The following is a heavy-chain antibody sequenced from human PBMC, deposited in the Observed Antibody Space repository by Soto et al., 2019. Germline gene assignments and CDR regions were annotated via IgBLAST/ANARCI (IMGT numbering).Heavy chain of an antibody. CDR2: IYYSGST. V-gene: IGHV4-59*01. CDR3: ARGFLRLGDLDAFDI. CDR1: GGSISSYY. J-gene: IGHJ3*02. Sequence: QVQLQESGPGLVKPSETLSLTCTVSGGSISSYYWSWIRQPPGKGLEWIGYIYYSGSTNYNPSLKSRVTISVDTSKNQFSLKLSSVTAADTAVYYCARGFLRLGDLDAFDIWGQGTMVTVSS. D-gene: IGHD3-16*01.